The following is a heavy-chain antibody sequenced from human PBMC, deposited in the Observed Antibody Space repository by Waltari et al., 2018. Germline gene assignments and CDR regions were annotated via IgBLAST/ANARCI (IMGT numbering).Heavy chain of an antibody. CDR3: ARLPFYDFWSGYYSQRTSFDP. Sequence: QLQLQESGPGLVKPSETLSLTCTVSGGSISSSSYYWGWIRQPPGKGLEWIGSIYYSGSTYYNPSLKSRVTISVDTSKNQFSLKLSSVTAADTAVYYCARLPFYDFWSGYYSQRTSFDPWGQGTLVTVSS. CDR1: GGSISSSSYY. J-gene: IGHJ5*02. CDR2: IYYSGST. V-gene: IGHV4-39*01. D-gene: IGHD3-3*01.